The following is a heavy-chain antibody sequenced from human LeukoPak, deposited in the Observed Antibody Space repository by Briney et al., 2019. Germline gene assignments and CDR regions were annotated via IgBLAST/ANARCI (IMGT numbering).Heavy chain of an antibody. Sequence: GGSLRLSCAASGFTFSSYSMNWVRQAPGKGLGWVSSISSSSSYIYYADSVKGRFTISRDNAKNSLYLQMNSLRAEDTAAYYCASREPWGSWYYFDYWGQGTLVTVSS. J-gene: IGHJ4*02. V-gene: IGHV3-21*01. CDR1: GFTFSSYS. CDR3: ASREPWGSWYYFDY. CDR2: ISSSSSYI. D-gene: IGHD6-13*01.